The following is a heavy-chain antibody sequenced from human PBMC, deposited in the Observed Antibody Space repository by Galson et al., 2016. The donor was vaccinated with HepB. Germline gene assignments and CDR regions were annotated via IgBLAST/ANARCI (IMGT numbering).Heavy chain of an antibody. J-gene: IGHJ3*02. CDR3: AKDQGEDILTGHDSFDI. CDR1: GFTFDTYVTFGAYG. CDR2: ISWNSGSI. V-gene: IGHV3-9*01. Sequence: SLRLSCAASGFTFDTYVTFGAYGMHWVRQVPGKGLEWVSGISWNSGSIAYADSVKGRFTISRDNAKNSLYLQMNSLRAEDTALYYCAKDQGEDILTGHDSFDIWGRGTMVTVSS. D-gene: IGHD3-9*01.